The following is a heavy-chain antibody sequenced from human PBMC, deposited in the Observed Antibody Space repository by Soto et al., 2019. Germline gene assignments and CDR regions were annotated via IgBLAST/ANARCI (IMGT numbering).Heavy chain of an antibody. D-gene: IGHD6-19*01. J-gene: IGHJ4*02. Sequence: SETLSLTCAVYGGSFSGYYWSWIRQPPGKGLEWLGEINHSGITNYNPPLKSRVTISIDTSKNQFSLKLNSVTAADTAVYYCAIGPRMWLAGGGYWGQGTLVTVSS. V-gene: IGHV4-34*01. CDR3: AIGPRMWLAGGGY. CDR2: INHSGIT. CDR1: GGSFSGYY.